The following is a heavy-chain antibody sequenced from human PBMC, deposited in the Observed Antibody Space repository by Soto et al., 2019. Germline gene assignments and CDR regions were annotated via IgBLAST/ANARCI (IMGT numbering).Heavy chain of an antibody. J-gene: IGHJ4*02. CDR1: GYTFTSYD. Sequence: ASVKVSCKASGYTFTSYDINWVRQATGQGLEWMGWMNPNSGNTGYAQKFQGRVTMTRNTSISTAYMELSSLRSEDTAVYYCARVYSSSWYYFDYWGQGTLVAVSS. V-gene: IGHV1-8*01. CDR2: MNPNSGNT. D-gene: IGHD6-13*01. CDR3: ARVYSSSWYYFDY.